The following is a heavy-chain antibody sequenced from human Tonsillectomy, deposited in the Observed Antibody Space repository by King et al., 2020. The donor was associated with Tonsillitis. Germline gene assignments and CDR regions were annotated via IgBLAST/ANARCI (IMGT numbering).Heavy chain of an antibody. Sequence: LQLQESGPGLVKPSETLSLTCTVSGGSISSSSYYWGWIRQPPGKGLEWIGSIYYSGSTYYNPSPKSPVTISVDTSTNQFSLKLSSVTAADTAVYSCLEWGTGPGGYYFDYWGQGTLVTVSP. CDR3: LEWGTGPGGYYFDY. V-gene: IGHV4-39*07. CDR1: GGSISSSSYY. J-gene: IGHJ4*02. D-gene: IGHD3-16*01. CDR2: IYYSGST.